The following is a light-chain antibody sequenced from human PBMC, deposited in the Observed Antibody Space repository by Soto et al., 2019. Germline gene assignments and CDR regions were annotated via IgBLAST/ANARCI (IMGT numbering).Light chain of an antibody. CDR3: CSYAGRYTFV. Sequence: QSALTQSPSASGSPGQSVTISCTGTSGDVGGYNYVSWYQQHPGKAPKLMIYEVSKRPLGVPDRFSGSKSGNTASLTISGLQAEDEADYYCCSYAGRYTFVFGTGTKLTVL. V-gene: IGLV2-8*01. CDR1: SGDVGGYNY. J-gene: IGLJ1*01. CDR2: EVS.